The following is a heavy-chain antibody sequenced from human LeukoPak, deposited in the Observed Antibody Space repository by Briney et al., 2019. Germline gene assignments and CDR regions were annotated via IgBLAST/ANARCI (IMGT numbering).Heavy chain of an antibody. Sequence: GGSLRLSCAASGFTFNTYWMHWVRQVPGEGLVWVSRLNSDGSDTRYADSVRGRFTISRDNAKNTLYLQMNSLRAEDTAVYYCAREAFTWRHPVDYWGQGTLVTVSS. V-gene: IGHV3-74*01. CDR2: LNSDGSDT. CDR3: AREAFTWRHPVDY. CDR1: GFTFNTYW. D-gene: IGHD5-18*01. J-gene: IGHJ4*02.